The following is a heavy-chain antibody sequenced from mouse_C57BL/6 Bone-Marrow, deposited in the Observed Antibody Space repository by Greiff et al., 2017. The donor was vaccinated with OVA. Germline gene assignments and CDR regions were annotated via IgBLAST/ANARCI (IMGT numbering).Heavy chain of an antibody. CDR2: IRSKSNNYAT. V-gene: IGHV10-1*01. J-gene: IGHJ2*01. CDR1: GFSFNTYA. D-gene: IGHD2-4*01. CDR3: VRHENDYDVAFDY. Sequence: EVQRVESGGGLVQPKGSLKLSCAASGFSFNTYAMNWVRQAPGKGLEWVARIRSKSNNYATYYADSVKDRFTIARDDSESMLYLQMNNLKTEDTAMYYCVRHENDYDVAFDYWGQGTTLTVSS.